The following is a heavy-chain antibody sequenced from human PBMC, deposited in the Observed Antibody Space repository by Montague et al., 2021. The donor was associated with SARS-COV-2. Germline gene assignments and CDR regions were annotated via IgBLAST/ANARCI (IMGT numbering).Heavy chain of an antibody. CDR2: IYYSGST. V-gene: IGHV4-39*01. Sequence: SETLSLTCTVSGGSISSSSYYWVWIRQPPGKGLEWIGSIYYSGSTYYNPSLKSRVTLSVDTSKNQFSLKLSSVTAADTAVYYCARHGDQLLLEYWLDPRGQGTLVPVSS. J-gene: IGHJ5*02. CDR3: ARHGDQLLLEYWLDP. CDR1: GGSISSSSYY. D-gene: IGHD2-2*01.